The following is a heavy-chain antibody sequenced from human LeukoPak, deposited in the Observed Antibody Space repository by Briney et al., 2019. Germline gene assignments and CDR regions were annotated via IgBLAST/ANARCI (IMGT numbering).Heavy chain of an antibody. D-gene: IGHD3-3*01. Sequence: SETLSLTCTVSGGSISSYYWSWIRQPPGKGLEWIGYIYYSGRTNYNPSLKSRVTISVDTSKNQFSLKLSSVTAADTAVYYCARGPYYDFWSGYSYYYYMDVWGKGTTVTVSS. CDR1: GGSISSYY. V-gene: IGHV4-59*01. CDR3: ARGPYYDFWSGYSYYYYMDV. J-gene: IGHJ6*03. CDR2: IYYSGRT.